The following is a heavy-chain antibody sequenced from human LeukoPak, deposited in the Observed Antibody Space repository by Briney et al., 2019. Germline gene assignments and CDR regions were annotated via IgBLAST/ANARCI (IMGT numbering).Heavy chain of an antibody. J-gene: IGHJ6*02. D-gene: IGHD3-22*01. CDR3: AEKHYYDSSGTYTYYYGMDV. CDR2: IGTAGDT. Sequence: GGSLRLSCAASGFTFSSYDMHWVRQATGKGLEWVSAIGTAGDTYYPGSVKGRFTISREHAKNSLYLQMNSLRAGDTAVYYCAEKHYYDSSGTYTYYYGMDVWGQGTTVTVSS. V-gene: IGHV3-13*01. CDR1: GFTFSSYD.